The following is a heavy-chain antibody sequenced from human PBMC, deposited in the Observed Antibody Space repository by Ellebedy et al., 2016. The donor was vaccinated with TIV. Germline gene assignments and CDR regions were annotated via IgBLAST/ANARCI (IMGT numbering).Heavy chain of an antibody. CDR3: ARDRLLWFGELPNWVLDV. Sequence: SGPTLVKPTQTLTLTCTLSGFSLTTSGVGVGWIRQPPGKALEWLAVIYWDDDKRYSPSLRSRLTITKDTSKNQVVLTMTNMDPVDTATYYCARDRLLWFGELPNWVLDVWGQGTTVTVSS. CDR2: IYWDDDK. CDR1: GFSLTTSGVG. D-gene: IGHD3-10*01. J-gene: IGHJ6*02. V-gene: IGHV2-5*02.